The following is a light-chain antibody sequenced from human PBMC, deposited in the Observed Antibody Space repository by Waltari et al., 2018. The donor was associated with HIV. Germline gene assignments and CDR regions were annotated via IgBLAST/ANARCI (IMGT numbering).Light chain of an antibody. J-gene: IGLJ2*01. Sequence: QSVLTQPPSVSGAPGQRVTISCTGSSSDIGAGYDVHWYQQLPGSAPKLLIYGDTNRPSGVPDRFSGSKSGTSASLVIAGLQAEDEADYYCQTYDSTLSGSSVLFGGGTKLTVL. CDR2: GDT. V-gene: IGLV1-40*01. CDR3: QTYDSTLSGSSVL. CDR1: SSDIGAGYD.